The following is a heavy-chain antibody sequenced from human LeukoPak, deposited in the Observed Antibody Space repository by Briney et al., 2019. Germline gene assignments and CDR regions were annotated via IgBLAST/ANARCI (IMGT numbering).Heavy chain of an antibody. CDR1: GGSISSSY. J-gene: IGHJ4*02. CDR2: IYTTGSTDST. V-gene: IGHV4-4*07. CDR3: AGFGAGSYY. D-gene: IGHD3-10*01. Sequence: SSETLSLTCTVSGGSISSSYCSWIRQPAGKGLEWIGRIYTTGSTDSTDFNPSLKSRVTMTVDTSKNQFSLKLGSVTAADTAVYCCAGFGAGSYYWGQGTLVTVSS.